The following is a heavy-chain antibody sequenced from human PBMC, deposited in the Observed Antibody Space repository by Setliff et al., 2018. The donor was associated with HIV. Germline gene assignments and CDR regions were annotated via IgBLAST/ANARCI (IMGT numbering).Heavy chain of an antibody. Sequence: SETLSLTCTVSGVSISSDHYSWAWIRQPPGKGLEWIGSMSYSGRTLDNPSLRSRLTMSMDTSKNQLSLKLSSVTAADTAMYYCARLRITMIVVAPAGFYDPWGQGTLVTVSS. J-gene: IGHJ5*02. CDR1: GVSISSDHYS. CDR2: MSYSGRT. V-gene: IGHV4-39*07. D-gene: IGHD3-22*01. CDR3: ARLRITMIVVAPAGFYDP.